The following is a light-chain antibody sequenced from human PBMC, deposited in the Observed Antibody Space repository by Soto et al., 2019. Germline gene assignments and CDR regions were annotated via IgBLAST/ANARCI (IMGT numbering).Light chain of an antibody. J-gene: IGKJ5*01. V-gene: IGKV3-11*01. CDR1: QSIDSY. Sequence: EIVLTQSAATLSLSPGQRATLSCSASQSIDSYLGWYQQKPGQAPRLLIYDMFNRATGIPARFSGSGSGTDFTLTIGSLEPDDFAVYYCQQRRGRPVTFDQGKRLEIK. CDR2: DMF. CDR3: QQRRGRPVT.